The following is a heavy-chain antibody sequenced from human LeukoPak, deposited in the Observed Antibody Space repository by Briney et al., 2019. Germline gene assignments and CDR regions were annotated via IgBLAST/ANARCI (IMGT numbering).Heavy chain of an antibody. D-gene: IGHD5-12*01. J-gene: IGHJ4*02. CDR1: GYTFTSYY. V-gene: IGHV1-46*01. CDR2: INPSGGST. Sequence: GASVKVSCKASGYTFTSYYMHWVRQAPGQGLEWMGIINPSGGSTSYAQKFQGRVTMTRDTSTSTVYMELSSLRSEDTAVYYCARSHGYDFRKKYFDYWGQGTLVTVSS. CDR3: ARSHGYDFRKKYFDY.